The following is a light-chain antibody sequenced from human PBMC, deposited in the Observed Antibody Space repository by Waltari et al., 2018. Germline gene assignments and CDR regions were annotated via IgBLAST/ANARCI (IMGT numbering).Light chain of an antibody. V-gene: IGLV2-14*03. Sequence: QSALTQPASVSGSPGQSITISCPGTSSDVGGYHYVSWYQQHPGKAPKLMISDVSNRPSGVSNRFSGSKSGNTASLTISGLQAEDGADYYCSSYTSSSTLWVFGGGTKLTVL. J-gene: IGLJ3*02. CDR3: SSYTSSSTLWV. CDR1: SSDVGGYHY. CDR2: DVS.